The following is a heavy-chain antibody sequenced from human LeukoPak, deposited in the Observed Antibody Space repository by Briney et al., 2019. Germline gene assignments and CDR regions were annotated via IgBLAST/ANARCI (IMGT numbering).Heavy chain of an antibody. D-gene: IGHD3-10*01. CDR2: VYYRGST. Sequence: PSETLSLTCTVSGGSMSHYYWTWIRQPPGKGLEWLGYVYYRGSTNYNPSLKSRVTISVDTSENQFSLKLSSVTAAVTAVYYCARVAYYYDTATYYNPAHLDFWGQGALVTVSS. CDR3: ARVAYYYDTATYYNPAHLDF. CDR1: GGSMSHYY. V-gene: IGHV4-59*01. J-gene: IGHJ4*02.